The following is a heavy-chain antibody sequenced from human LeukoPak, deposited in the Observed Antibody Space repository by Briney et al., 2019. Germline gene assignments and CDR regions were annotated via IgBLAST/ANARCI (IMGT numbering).Heavy chain of an antibody. J-gene: IGHJ4*02. D-gene: IGHD4-11*01. CDR3: VTQYWDF. CDR2: IKSKSDGGTT. V-gene: IGHV3-15*05. Sequence: PGGSLRLSCAVSGFTFSNAWMTWVRQAPGKGLEWVARIKSKSDGGTTDYAEPMKGRFTISRDDSKNALYLQMNSVKTEDTAVYYCVTQYWDFWGQGTLVTVSS. CDR1: GFTFSNAW.